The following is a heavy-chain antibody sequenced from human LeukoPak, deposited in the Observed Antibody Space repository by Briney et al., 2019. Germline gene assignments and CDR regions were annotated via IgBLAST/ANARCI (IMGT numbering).Heavy chain of an antibody. D-gene: IGHD6-13*01. CDR1: GGSINSYY. CDR3: GRGGIAAAASGIDY. J-gene: IGHJ4*02. V-gene: IGHV4-59*12. CDR2: ISYSGST. Sequence: KPSETLSLTCTVSGGSINSYYWSWIRQPPGKGLEWIGYISYSGSTSYNPSLKSRVTVSVDRSKNQFSLNLSSVTAADTAVYYCGRGGIAAAASGIDYWGQGTLVAVSS.